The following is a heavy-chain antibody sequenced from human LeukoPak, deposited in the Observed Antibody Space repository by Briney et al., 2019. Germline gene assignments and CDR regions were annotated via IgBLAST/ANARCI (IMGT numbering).Heavy chain of an antibody. CDR2: ISGHSGET. CDR3: ARDLFYGMDV. CDR1: GYTFNSFG. J-gene: IGHJ6*02. Sequence: ASVKVSCKASGYTFNSFGLSWVRQAPGQGLEWMGWISGHSGETNYAQKVQGRLTMTTETSTSTAYMELRSLRSDDTAVYYCARDLFYGMDVWGQGTTVTVSS. D-gene: IGHD2-21*01. V-gene: IGHV1-18*01.